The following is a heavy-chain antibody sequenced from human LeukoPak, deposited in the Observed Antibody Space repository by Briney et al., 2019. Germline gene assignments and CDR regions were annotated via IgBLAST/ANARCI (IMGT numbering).Heavy chain of an antibody. CDR1: GFTFSSSW. V-gene: IGHV3-7*01. D-gene: IGHD5-18*01. CDR3: ARDRSFGTLDF. Sequence: GGSLRLSCAASGFTFSSSWMSWVRQAPGKGLEWVANIKPDGSTKYYVDSEEGRFTIPRDNAKNSLYLQMNSLRAEDTAVYYCARDRSFGTLDFWGQGTLVTVSS. J-gene: IGHJ4*02. CDR2: IKPDGSTK.